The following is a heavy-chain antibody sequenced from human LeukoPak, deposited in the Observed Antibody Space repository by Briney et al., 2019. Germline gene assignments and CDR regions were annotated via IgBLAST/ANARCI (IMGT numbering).Heavy chain of an antibody. V-gene: IGHV3-21*01. J-gene: IGHJ6*02. CDR1: GFTFSSYS. Sequence: PGGSLRLSCAASGFTFSSYSMNWVRQAPGKGLEWVSSISSSSSYIYYADSVKGRFTISRDNAKNSLYHCASSLGTLTYYDFWSGYGYYYYGMDAWGQGTTVTVSS. CDR3: GYGYYYYGMDA. CDR2: ISSSSSYI. D-gene: IGHD3-3*01.